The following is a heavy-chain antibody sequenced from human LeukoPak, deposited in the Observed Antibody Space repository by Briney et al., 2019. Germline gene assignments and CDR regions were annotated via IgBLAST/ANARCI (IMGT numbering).Heavy chain of an antibody. V-gene: IGHV4-61*08. D-gene: IGHD3-22*01. Sequence: SETLSLTCTVSGGSISSGDYYWSWIRQPPGKGLEWIGYIYYSGSTNYNPSLKSRVTISVDTSKNQFSLKLSSVTAADTAVYYCARGLGGGRYYYDSSGYRIDYWGQGTLVTVSS. CDR1: GGSISSGDYY. CDR3: ARGLGGGRYYYDSSGYRIDY. CDR2: IYYSGST. J-gene: IGHJ4*02.